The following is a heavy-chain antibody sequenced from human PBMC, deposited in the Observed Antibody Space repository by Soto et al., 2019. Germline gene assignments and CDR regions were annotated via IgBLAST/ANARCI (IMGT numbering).Heavy chain of an antibody. J-gene: IGHJ4*02. Sequence: AASVKVSCKASGYSFTSLDINWVRQTAGQGLEWMGWMQPSTGRTGYAQKFQGGVTMTRDTSINTAYMELTTLTSDDTAFYYCARGVSAGVDYWGQGTLVTVSS. D-gene: IGHD1-26*01. V-gene: IGHV1-8*01. CDR1: GYSFTSLD. CDR2: MQPSTGRT. CDR3: ARGVSAGVDY.